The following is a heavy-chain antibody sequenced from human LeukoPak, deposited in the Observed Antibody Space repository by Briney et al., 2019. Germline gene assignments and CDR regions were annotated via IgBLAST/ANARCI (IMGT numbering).Heavy chain of an antibody. CDR1: GFTVSRNY. J-gene: IGHJ4*02. CDR2: IYSGGST. D-gene: IGHD3-10*01. CDR3: ARDLFGRQSDY. Sequence: GGSLRLSCAASGFTVSRNYMSWVRQAPGKGLEGVSVIYSGGSTYYADSGKGRFTISRDNSKNTLYLQMNSRRAEDTAVYSCARDLFGRQSDYWGQGTLVTVSS. V-gene: IGHV3-53*01.